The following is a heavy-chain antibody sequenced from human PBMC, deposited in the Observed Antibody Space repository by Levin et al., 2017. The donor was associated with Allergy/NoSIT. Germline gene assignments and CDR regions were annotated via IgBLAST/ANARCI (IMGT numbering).Heavy chain of an antibody. J-gene: IGHJ3*02. CDR3: AKTLISGRRHDAFDI. CDR1: GFTFSTYG. Sequence: PGGSLRLSCAASGFTFSTYGMHWVRQAPGKGLEWVAVISYDGSNKFYADSVKGRFTISRDNSKNTLSLQMSSLRAEDTAVYYCAKTLISGRRHDAFDIWGQGTMVTVSS. D-gene: IGHD5-12*01. V-gene: IGHV3-30*18. CDR2: ISYDGSNK.